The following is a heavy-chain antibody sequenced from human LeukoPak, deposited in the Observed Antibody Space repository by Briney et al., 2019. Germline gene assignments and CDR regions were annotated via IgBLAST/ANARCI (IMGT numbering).Heavy chain of an antibody. Sequence: GGSLRLSCAASGFTFSSYAMSWVRQAPGKGLGWVSAISGSGGSTYYADSVKGRFTISRDNSKNTLYLQMNSLRAEDTAVYYCARGYSYGYGYWGQGTLVTVSS. D-gene: IGHD5-18*01. CDR2: ISGSGGST. CDR3: ARGYSYGYGY. J-gene: IGHJ4*02. V-gene: IGHV3-23*01. CDR1: GFTFSSYA.